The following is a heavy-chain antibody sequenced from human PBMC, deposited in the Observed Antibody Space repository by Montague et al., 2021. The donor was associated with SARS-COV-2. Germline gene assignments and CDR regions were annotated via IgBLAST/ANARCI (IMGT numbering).Heavy chain of an antibody. CDR3: ARGFVAAVPDSFDS. CDR2: TFHSGAA. CDR1: GGFISSGNW. Sequence: SETLSLTCAVSGGFISSGNWWSWVRQPPGKGLEWIGETFHSGAASYNPSLKSRPTISMDKSKNDFSLKLNSVTAADTAMYYCARGFVAAVPDSFDSWGQGVLVTVSS. V-gene: IGHV4-4*02. D-gene: IGHD6-13*01. J-gene: IGHJ4*02.